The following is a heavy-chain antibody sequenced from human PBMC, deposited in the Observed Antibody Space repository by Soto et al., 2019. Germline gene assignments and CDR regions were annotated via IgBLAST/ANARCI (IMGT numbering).Heavy chain of an antibody. J-gene: IGHJ4*02. CDR1: GFTFSSYS. D-gene: IGHD4-4*01. CDR3: AREPYYSNPYPFDY. CDR2: ISSSSSYI. Sequence: GGSLRLSCAASGFTFSSYSMNWVRQAPGKGLEWVSSISSSSSYIYYADSVKGRFTISRDNAKNSLYLQMNSLRAEDTDVYYCAREPYYSNPYPFDYWGQGTLVTVSS. V-gene: IGHV3-21*01.